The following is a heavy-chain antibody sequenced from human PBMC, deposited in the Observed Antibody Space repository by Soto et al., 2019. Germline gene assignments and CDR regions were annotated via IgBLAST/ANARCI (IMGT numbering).Heavy chain of an antibody. D-gene: IGHD3-22*01. CDR2: IHWNDDK. Sequence: SGPTLFNPTQTLTLTFSFSVFSLSFYVVRLIWFRQPPGETLEWLALIHWNDDKRYSPYLKSRLTITNDTSKNKVVLTLTNLDHLETGTYFCAHTKDSSGFLNYWGQGIMVTVSS. CDR1: VFSLSFYVVR. CDR3: AHTKDSSGFLNY. V-gene: IGHV2-5*01. J-gene: IGHJ4*02.